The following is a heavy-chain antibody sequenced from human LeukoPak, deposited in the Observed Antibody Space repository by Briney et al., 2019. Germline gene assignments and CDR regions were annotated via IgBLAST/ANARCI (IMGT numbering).Heavy chain of an antibody. CDR3: ARSRGESSGYYRY. J-gene: IGHJ4*02. CDR2: ISAYSGNT. CDR1: GYTFTSYG. V-gene: IGHV1-18*01. D-gene: IGHD3-22*01. Sequence: GASVKVSCKASGYTFTSYGISWVRQAPGQGLEWMGWISAYSGNTNYAQKLQGRVTMTTDTSTSTAYMERSCLRPHHTAVYYCARSRGESSGYYRYWGQGTLVTVSS.